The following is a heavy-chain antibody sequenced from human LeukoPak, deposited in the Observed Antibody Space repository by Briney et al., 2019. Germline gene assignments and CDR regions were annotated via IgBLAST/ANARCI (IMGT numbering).Heavy chain of an antibody. J-gene: IGHJ5*02. Sequence: SETLSLTCTVSGGSISSYYGSWIRQPPGKGLEWIGYIYYSGSTNYNPSLKSRVTISMDTSKNQLSLKLSSVTAADTAVYYYARYWSSTSCAGARGTNWFDPWGQGTLVTVSS. D-gene: IGHD2-2*01. CDR3: ARYWSSTSCAGARGTNWFDP. CDR2: IYYSGST. CDR1: GGSISSYY. V-gene: IGHV4-59*01.